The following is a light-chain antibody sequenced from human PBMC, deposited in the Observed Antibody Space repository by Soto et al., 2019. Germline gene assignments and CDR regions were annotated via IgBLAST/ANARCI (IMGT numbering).Light chain of an antibody. CDR3: SSYTSSSTYV. CDR1: SSDAGGYNY. V-gene: IGLV2-14*03. J-gene: IGLJ1*01. CDR2: DVS. Sequence: QSALTQPASVSGSPGQSITISCTGNSSDAGGYNYVSWYQHHPGKAPILMIYDVSNRPSGVSNRFSGSKSGNTASLTISGLQAEDEADYYCSSYTSSSTYVFGTGTKVTVL.